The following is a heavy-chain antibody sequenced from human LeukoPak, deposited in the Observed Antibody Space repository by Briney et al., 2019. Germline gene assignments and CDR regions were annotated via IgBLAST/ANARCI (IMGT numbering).Heavy chain of an antibody. D-gene: IGHD5-18*01. V-gene: IGHV3-74*01. CDR2: INSDGSST. CDR1: GFTFSSYW. CDR3: ARPGYSYGRYFDY. J-gene: IGHJ4*02. Sequence: PGGSLRLSCAASGFTFSSYWMHWVRQAPGKGLVWVSRINSDGSSTSYADPVKGRFTISRDNAKNTLYLQMNSLRAEDTAVYYCARPGYSYGRYFDYWGQGTLVTVSS.